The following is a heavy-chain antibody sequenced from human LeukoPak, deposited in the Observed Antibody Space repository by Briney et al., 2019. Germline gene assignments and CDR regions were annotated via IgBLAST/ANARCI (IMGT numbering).Heavy chain of an antibody. J-gene: IGHJ5*02. CDR2: ISYDGSNK. CDR3: ARDLGDPLWFGSNWFDP. CDR1: GFTFSSYA. V-gene: IGHV3-30-3*01. Sequence: GRSLRLPCAASGFTFSSYAMHWVRQAPGKGLEWVAVISYDGSNKYYADSVKGRFTISRDNSKNTLYLQMNSLRAEDTAVYYCARDLGDPLWFGSNWFDPWGQGTLVTVSS. D-gene: IGHD3-10*01.